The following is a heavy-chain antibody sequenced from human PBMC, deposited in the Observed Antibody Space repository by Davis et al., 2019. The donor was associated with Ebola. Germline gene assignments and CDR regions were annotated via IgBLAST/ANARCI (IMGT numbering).Heavy chain of an antibody. V-gene: IGHV3-74*03. CDR2: LSSDGSGP. CDR3: ARSGGHSFGQN. CDR1: GFTFSNFW. J-gene: IGHJ4*02. D-gene: IGHD5-18*01. Sequence: LSLTCAASGFTFSNFWMHWVRQGPAKGLVWASRLSSDGSGPAYADSVKGRFTISRDNAKSTVNLQMNSLRAEDTAVYYCARSGGHSFGQNWGQGTPVTVSS.